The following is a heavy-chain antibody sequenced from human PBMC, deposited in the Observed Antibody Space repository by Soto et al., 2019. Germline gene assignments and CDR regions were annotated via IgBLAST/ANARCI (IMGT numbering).Heavy chain of an antibody. CDR1: GFTFDDYG. CDR2: INWNGGST. CDR3: ARDLSWGSNWYYYMDV. D-gene: IGHD7-27*01. J-gene: IGHJ6*03. V-gene: IGHV3-20*04. Sequence: GGSLRLSCAASGFTFDDYGMSWVRQAPGKGLEWVSGINWNGGSTGYADSVKGRFTVSRDNAKNSLYLQMNSLRAEDTALYYCARDLSWGSNWYYYMDVRGKGTTVTVPS.